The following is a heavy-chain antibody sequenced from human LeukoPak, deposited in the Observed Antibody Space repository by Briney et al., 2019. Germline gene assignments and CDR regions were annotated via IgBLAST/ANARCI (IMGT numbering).Heavy chain of an antibody. J-gene: IGHJ6*02. D-gene: IGHD6-13*01. CDR1: GASIRSSTNW. V-gene: IGHV4-4*02. Sequence: PSGTLSLTCAVSGASIRSSTNWWSWVRQPPGKGLEWIGEILHSGSTNYNPSLKSRVTISVDTSKNQFSLKLSSVTAADTAVYYCARGPLAAAGTLTYYYYGMDVWGQGTTVTVSS. CDR3: ARGPLAAAGTLTYYYYGMDV. CDR2: ILHSGST.